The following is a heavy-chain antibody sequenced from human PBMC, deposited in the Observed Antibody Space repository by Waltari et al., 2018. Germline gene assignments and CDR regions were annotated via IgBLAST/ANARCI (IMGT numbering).Heavy chain of an antibody. CDR1: GFTFSSYW. CDR3: VRGRGMDV. V-gene: IGHV3-7*01. CDR2: IKQDGTDK. J-gene: IGHJ6*02. Sequence: EVQLVESGGGLVQPGGSLRVSCAASGFTFSSYWMTWVRQAPGKGVEGVANIKQDGTDKLYVDSVRGRITISRDNAKKSLYLQMNTLRAEDTAVYYCVRGRGMDVWGQGTTVTVSS.